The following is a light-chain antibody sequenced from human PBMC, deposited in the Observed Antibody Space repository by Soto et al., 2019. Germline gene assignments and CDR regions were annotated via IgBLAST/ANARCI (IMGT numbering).Light chain of an antibody. CDR1: QSVSSN. CDR2: DAS. J-gene: IGKJ5*01. Sequence: EIVITQSPATLSLSPGERATLSCRASQSVSSNLAWYQQKPGQAPRLLIYDASNRATGIPARFSGSGSGTDFTLTISSLEPEDFAVYYCQQRSNWPPLTFGQGTRLEI. CDR3: QQRSNWPPLT. V-gene: IGKV3-11*01.